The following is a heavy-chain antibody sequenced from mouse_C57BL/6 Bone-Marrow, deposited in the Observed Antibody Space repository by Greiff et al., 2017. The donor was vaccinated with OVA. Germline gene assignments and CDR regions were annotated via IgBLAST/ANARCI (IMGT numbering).Heavy chain of an antibody. CDR2: IDPETGGT. V-gene: IGHV1-15*01. CDR3: TRPNWDVNWYFDV. J-gene: IGHJ1*03. Sequence: VQLVESGAELVRPGASVTLSCKASGYTFTDYEMHWVKQTPVHGLEWIGAIDPETGGTAYNQKFKGKAILTADKSSSTAYMERRSLTSEDSAVYYCTRPNWDVNWYFDVWGTGTTVTVSS. D-gene: IGHD4-1*01. CDR1: GYTFTDYE.